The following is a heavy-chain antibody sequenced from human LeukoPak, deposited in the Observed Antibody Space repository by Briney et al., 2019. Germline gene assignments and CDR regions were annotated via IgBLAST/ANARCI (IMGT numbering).Heavy chain of an antibody. CDR3: ARDPNSGSPWAFDI. CDR1: GFTFSRYW. D-gene: IGHD1-26*01. J-gene: IGHJ3*02. Sequence: PGGSLRLSCAASGFTFSRYWMSWVRQAPGKGLEWVANIKEDGSEKDYVDSVKGRFTISRDNAKNSLYLQMNRLKVEDTAVYYCARDPNSGSPWAFDIWGQGTMVTVSS. CDR2: IKEDGSEK. V-gene: IGHV3-7*04.